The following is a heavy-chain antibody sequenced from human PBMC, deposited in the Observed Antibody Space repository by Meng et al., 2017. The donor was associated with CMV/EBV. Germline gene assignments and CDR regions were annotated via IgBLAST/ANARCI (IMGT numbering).Heavy chain of an antibody. CDR1: GGTFSSYT. J-gene: IGHJ6*02. CDR3: ARVGCSSTSCYGMDV. Sequence: SVKVSCKASGGTFSSYTISWVRQAPGQGLEWMGRIIPILGIANYTQKFQGRVTITADKSTSTAYMELSSLRSEDTAVYYCARVGCSSTSCYGMDVWGQGTTVTVSS. D-gene: IGHD2-2*01. CDR2: IIPILGIA. V-gene: IGHV1-69*02.